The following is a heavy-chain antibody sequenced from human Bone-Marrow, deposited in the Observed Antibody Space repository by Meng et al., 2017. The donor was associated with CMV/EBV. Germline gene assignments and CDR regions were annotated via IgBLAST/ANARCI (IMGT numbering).Heavy chain of an antibody. D-gene: IGHD3-22*01. CDR2: IRSKANSYAT. CDR3: TRHGGYDSSGYYVH. Sequence: GESLKISCAASGFTFSGSAMHWVRQASGKGLEWVGRIRSKANSYATAYAASVKGRFTISRDDSKNTAYLQMISLKTEDTAVYYCTRHGGYDSSGYYVHWGQGTLVTVNS. CDR1: GFTFSGSA. J-gene: IGHJ4*02. V-gene: IGHV3-73*01.